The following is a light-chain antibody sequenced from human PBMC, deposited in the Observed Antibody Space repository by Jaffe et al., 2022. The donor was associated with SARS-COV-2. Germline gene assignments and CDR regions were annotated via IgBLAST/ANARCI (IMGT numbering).Light chain of an antibody. Sequence: QSALTQPASVSGSPGQSITISCTGTSSDVGAYNYVSWYQQYPGKAPKLMIYDVNNRPSGVSNRFSGSKSGNTASLTISGLQAEDEADYYCSSYTTSSTLNWVFGGGTKLTVL. CDR3: SSYTTSSTLNWV. CDR1: SSDVGAYNY. J-gene: IGLJ3*02. CDR2: DVN. V-gene: IGLV2-14*01.